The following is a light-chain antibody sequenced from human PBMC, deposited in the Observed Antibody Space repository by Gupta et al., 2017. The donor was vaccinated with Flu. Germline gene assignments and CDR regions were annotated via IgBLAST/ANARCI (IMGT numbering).Light chain of an antibody. CDR2: DVT. CDR3: TSYSTSRASV. V-gene: IGLV2-14*03. CDR1: NGDVGAYNY. Sequence: SITIPCTGTNGDVGAYNYVSWYQQHPGKAPKLMIYDVTNRPSGVSNRFSGSKSGNTASLTISGLQAEDEADYYCTSYSTSRASVFGTGTTLTVL. J-gene: IGLJ1*01.